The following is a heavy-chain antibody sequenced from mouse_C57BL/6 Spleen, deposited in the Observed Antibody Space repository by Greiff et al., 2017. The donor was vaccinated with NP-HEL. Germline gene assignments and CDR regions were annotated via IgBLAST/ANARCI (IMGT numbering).Heavy chain of an antibody. CDR2: IYPGSGST. D-gene: IGHD2-1*01. Sequence: QVQLQQSGAELVKPGASVKMSCKASGYTFTSYWITWVKQRPGQGLEWIGDIYPGSGSTNYNEKFKSKATLTVDTSSSTAYMQLSSLTSEDSAVYYCARRDGNFAWFAYWGQGTLVTVSA. V-gene: IGHV1-55*01. J-gene: IGHJ3*01. CDR1: GYTFTSYW. CDR3: ARRDGNFAWFAY.